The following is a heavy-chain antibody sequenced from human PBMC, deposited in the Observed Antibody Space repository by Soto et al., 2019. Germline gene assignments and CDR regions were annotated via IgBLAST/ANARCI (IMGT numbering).Heavy chain of an antibody. D-gene: IGHD1-1*01. CDR2: ISAYNGNT. CDR1: GYTFTSYG. V-gene: IGHV1-18*01. CDR3: ATDEGYTIPFGWFDP. Sequence: QVQLVQSGAEVKKPGASVKVSCKASGYTFTSYGISWVRQAPGQGLEWMGWISAYNGNTNYAQKLQGRVTMTTDTSTSTGYMELRSLRSGDTAVYYWATDEGYTIPFGWFDPWGQGTLVTVSS. J-gene: IGHJ5*02.